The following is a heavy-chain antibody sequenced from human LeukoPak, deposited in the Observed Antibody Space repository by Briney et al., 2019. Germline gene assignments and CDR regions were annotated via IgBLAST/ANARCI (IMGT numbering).Heavy chain of an antibody. CDR3: ARVEEQLVLYYYYGMDV. CDR1: GFTFSSYG. V-gene: IGHV3-30*03. D-gene: IGHD6-13*01. Sequence: GGSLRLSCAASGFTFSSYGMHWVRQAPGKGLEWVAVISYDGSNKYYADSVKGRFTIFRDNSKNTLYLQMNSLRAEDTAVYYCARVEEQLVLYYYYGMDVWGQGTTVTVSS. J-gene: IGHJ6*02. CDR2: ISYDGSNK.